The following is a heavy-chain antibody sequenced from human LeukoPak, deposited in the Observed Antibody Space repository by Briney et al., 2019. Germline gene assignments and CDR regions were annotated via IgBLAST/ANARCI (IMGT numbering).Heavy chain of an antibody. CDR2: IYYSAST. J-gene: IGHJ4*02. V-gene: IGHV4-59*01. Sequence: SEPLSLTCTVSGTAISSYYSSWLRQPPGMGLEWSGYIYYSASTNYNPSLKGRVTISVDTSKNQFSLKLSSVTAADTAVYYCARFASGSGSYSFYFDYWGQGTLVTVSS. CDR3: ARFASGSGSYSFYFDY. CDR1: GTAISSYY. D-gene: IGHD3-10*01.